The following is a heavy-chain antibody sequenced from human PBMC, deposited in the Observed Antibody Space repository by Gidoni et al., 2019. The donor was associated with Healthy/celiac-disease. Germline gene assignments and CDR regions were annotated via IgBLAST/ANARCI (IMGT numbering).Heavy chain of an antibody. CDR1: GFTFSSYA. D-gene: IGHD2-21*02. CDR2: RSYDGSNK. J-gene: IGHJ2*01. V-gene: IGHV3-30-3*01. Sequence: QVQLVESGGGVVQPGRSLRLSCAASGFTFSSYAMHGVRQAPGKGLGVVEVRSYDGSNKYYADSVKGGFTISRDNSKNTLYLQMNSLRAEDTAVYYCARGVNGGNSCGYFDLWGRGTLVTVSS. CDR3: ARGVNGGNSCGYFDL.